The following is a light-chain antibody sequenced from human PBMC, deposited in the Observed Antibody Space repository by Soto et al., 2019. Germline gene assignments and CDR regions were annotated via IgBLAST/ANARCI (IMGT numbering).Light chain of an antibody. J-gene: IGKJ1*01. V-gene: IGKV1-33*01. CDR3: QQFDNLPHT. Sequence: DTQMTQSPSSLSASVGDRVTITCRASQGISNYLNWYQQKPGKAPKLLIYGASNLERGVPSRFSGSGSGTDFTFTITSLQPEDIATYYCQQFDNLPHTFGQGTKVEIK. CDR2: GAS. CDR1: QGISNY.